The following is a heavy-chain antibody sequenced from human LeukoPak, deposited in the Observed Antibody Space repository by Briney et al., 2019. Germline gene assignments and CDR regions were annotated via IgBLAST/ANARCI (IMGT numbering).Heavy chain of an antibody. CDR1: RGSIRGGGHY. V-gene: IGHV4-34*01. D-gene: IGHD3-22*01. CDR3: ARVQDFETRGYYLGY. CDR2: INHSGST. Sequence: SGTLSLTCTVSRGSIRGGGHYWSWIRQPPGKGLEWIGEINHSGSTNYNPSLKSRVTMSVDTFKNQFSLTLSSVTAADTAVYYCARVQDFETRGYYLGYWGHGTLVTVSS. J-gene: IGHJ4*01.